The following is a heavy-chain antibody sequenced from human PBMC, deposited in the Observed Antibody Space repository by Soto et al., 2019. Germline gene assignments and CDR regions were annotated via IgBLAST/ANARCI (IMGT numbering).Heavy chain of an antibody. CDR3: ARLPLYGSSSHPLDY. D-gene: IGHD6-6*01. CDR1: GFTFSSFA. CDR2: ISGSGDST. J-gene: IGHJ4*02. V-gene: IGHV3-23*01. Sequence: EVQLLESGGGLVQPGGSLRLSCGASGFTFSSFAMSWVRQAPGKGLEWVSHISGSGDSTNYAGSVKGRFTISRDNSGGTLYLKMNGLSAEDTAVYYCARLPLYGSSSHPLDYWGPGTLVTVSS.